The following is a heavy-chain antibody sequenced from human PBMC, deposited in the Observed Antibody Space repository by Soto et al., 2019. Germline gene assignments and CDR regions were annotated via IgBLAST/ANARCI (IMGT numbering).Heavy chain of an antibody. CDR2: INGDGSST. J-gene: IGHJ4*02. CDR3: ASKANTNSWFVGDY. V-gene: IGHV3-74*01. Sequence: EVQLVESGGGLVQPGGSLRLSCAASGFTFSSYWMHWVRQAPGKGLVWVSRINGDGSSTNYADSVRGRFTISRDNAKNTLYLQMNSLIAEDTAVYYCASKANTNSWFVGDYWGQGNLGTVSS. D-gene: IGHD6-13*01. CDR1: GFTFSSYW.